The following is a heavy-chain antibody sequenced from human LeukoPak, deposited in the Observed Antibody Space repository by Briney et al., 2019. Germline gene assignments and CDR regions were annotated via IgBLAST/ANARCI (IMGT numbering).Heavy chain of an antibody. CDR3: DIVVVPAAASDWYFDL. V-gene: IGHV4-39*01. CDR2: IYYSGST. CDR1: GGSISSSSYY. Sequence: SETLSLTCTVSGGSISSSSYYWGWIRQPPGKGLEWIGSIYYSGSTYYNPSLKSRVTISVDTSKNQFSLKLSSVTAADTAVYYCDIVVVPAAASDWYFDLWGRGTLVTVSS. D-gene: IGHD2-2*01. J-gene: IGHJ2*01.